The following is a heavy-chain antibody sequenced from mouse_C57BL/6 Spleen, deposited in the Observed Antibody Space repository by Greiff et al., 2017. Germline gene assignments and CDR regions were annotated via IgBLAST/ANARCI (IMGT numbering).Heavy chain of an antibody. CDR3: ARQRSFYAMDY. Sequence: EVMLVESGGGLVQPGGSLKLSCAASGFTFSDYYMYWVRQTPEKRLEWVAYISNGGGSTYYPDTVKGRFTISRDNAKNTLYLQMSRLKSEDTAMYYCARQRSFYAMDYWGQGTSVTVSS. CDR2: ISNGGGST. CDR1: GFTFSDYY. J-gene: IGHJ4*01. V-gene: IGHV5-12*01.